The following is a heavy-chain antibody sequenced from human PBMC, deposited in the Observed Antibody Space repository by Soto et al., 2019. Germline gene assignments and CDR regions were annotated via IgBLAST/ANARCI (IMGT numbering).Heavy chain of an antibody. CDR2: ITTYNGNR. CDR3: ARDAQPKGVAADGASDY. J-gene: IGHJ4*02. CDR1: GYTFKNYG. D-gene: IGHD6-19*01. V-gene: IGHV1-18*01. Sequence: QVQLVQSGPEVKNPGASVKVSCKASGYTFKNYGIKWVRQAPGQGLEWVGLITTYNGNRYSAEKFQGRATMTTDTSTDTTDMELKCLTSDDAGVYYCARDAQPKGVAADGASDYWGQGTLVTVSS.